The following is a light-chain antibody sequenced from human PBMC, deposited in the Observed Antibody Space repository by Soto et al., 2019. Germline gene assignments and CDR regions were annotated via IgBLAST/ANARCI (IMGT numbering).Light chain of an antibody. CDR3: QLYHGFLYT. V-gene: IGKV1-5*03. J-gene: IGKJ2*01. CDR2: KAS. CDR1: QSISNW. Sequence: DIQMTQSPSTLSASVGDRVTITCRASQSISNWLAWYQQKPGKAPKLLIYKASNLESGVPSRFSGSGSGTEFTLTISSLQPDDADTYSCQLYHGFLYTFGQGTKVDIK.